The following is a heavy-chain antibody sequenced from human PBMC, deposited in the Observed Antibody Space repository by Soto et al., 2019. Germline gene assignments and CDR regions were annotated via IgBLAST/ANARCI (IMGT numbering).Heavy chain of an antibody. Sequence: GPTLVNPTHPLTVTCTFSGFSLSTSGAGVGWIRQSPGKAPEWLALISWKDEKRYNPGLKSRLTITKDTSKNQVVLTMTDLDPVDTATYFCAHRYGGNYYRWYFDSWGQGTLVTVSS. D-gene: IGHD1-26*01. CDR2: ISWKDEK. CDR3: AHRYGGNYYRWYFDS. CDR1: GFSLSTSGAG. J-gene: IGHJ4*02. V-gene: IGHV2-5*01.